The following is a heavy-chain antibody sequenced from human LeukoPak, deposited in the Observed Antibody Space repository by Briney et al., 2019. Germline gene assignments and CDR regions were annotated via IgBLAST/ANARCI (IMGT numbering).Heavy chain of an antibody. D-gene: IGHD3-10*01. CDR1: GYSISSGYY. V-gene: IGHV4-38-2*01. J-gene: IGHJ4*02. CDR2: IYHSGST. CDR3: ASVWSRDYFDY. Sequence: PSETLSLTCAVSGYSISSGYYWCWIRQPPGTGLEWIGSIYHSGSTYYNPSLKSRVTISVDTSKNQFSLKLSSVTAADTAVYYCASVWSRDYFDYWGQGTLVTVSS.